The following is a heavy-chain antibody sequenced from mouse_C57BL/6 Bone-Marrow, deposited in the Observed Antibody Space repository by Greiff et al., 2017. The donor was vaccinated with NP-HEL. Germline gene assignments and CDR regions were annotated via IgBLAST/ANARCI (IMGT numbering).Heavy chain of an antibody. CDR1: GYTFTSYG. CDR3: AREGNYYGSQYFDV. D-gene: IGHD1-1*01. Sequence: QVQLQHSGAELARPGASVKLSCKASGYTFTSYGISWVKQRTGQGLEWIGEIYPRSGNTYYNEKFKGKATLTADKSSSTAYMELRSLTSEDSAVYFCAREGNYYGSQYFDVWGTGTTVTVSS. V-gene: IGHV1-81*01. J-gene: IGHJ1*03. CDR2: IYPRSGNT.